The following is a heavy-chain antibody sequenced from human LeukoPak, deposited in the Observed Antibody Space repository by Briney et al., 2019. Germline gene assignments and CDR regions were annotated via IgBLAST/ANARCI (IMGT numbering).Heavy chain of an antibody. D-gene: IGHD2-2*01. CDR2: INWSGGST. J-gene: IGHJ4*02. CDR3: ARAPITSPFHFDY. V-gene: IGHV3-20*04. Sequence: SGGSLRLSCTASGFAFDKHGMSWVRQVPGKGLEWVSGINWSGGSTGYADPLRGRFTISRDNAKNSLYLQMDSLRAEDTALYYCARAPITSPFHFDYWGQGTLVTVSS. CDR1: GFAFDKHG.